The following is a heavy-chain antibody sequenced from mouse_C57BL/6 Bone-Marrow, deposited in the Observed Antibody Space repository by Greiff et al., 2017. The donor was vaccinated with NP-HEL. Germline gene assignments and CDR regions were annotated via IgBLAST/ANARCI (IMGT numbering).Heavy chain of an antibody. CDR2: IYPGSGNT. CDR3: ARPSPTYVDY. J-gene: IGHJ2*01. V-gene: IGHV1-66*01. Sequence: QVQLKESGPELVKPGASVKISCKASGYSFTSYYIHWVKQRPGQGLEWIGWIYPGSGNTKYNEKFKGKATLTADTSSSTAYMQLSSLTSEDSAVYYCARPSPTYVDYWGQGTTITVSS. CDR1: GYSFTSYY.